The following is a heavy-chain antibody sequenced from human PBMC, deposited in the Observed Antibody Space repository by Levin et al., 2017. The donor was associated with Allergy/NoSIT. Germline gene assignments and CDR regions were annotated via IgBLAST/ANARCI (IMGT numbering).Heavy chain of an antibody. V-gene: IGHV3-7*01. Sequence: PGGSLRLSCVVSGFRLSTYWMSWVRQAPGKGLEWVANIKQDGSEKYYVDSVKGRFTISRDNAKNSLYLQMNSLRAEDTAVYYCARGGYDSWSGNYTFFDYWGQGTLVTVSS. CDR3: ARGGYDSWSGNYTFFDY. CDR1: GFRLSTYW. J-gene: IGHJ4*02. CDR2: IKQDGSEK. D-gene: IGHD3-3*01.